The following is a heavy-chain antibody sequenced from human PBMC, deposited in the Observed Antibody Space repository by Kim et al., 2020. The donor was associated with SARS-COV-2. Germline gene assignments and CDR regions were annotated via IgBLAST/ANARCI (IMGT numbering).Heavy chain of an antibody. D-gene: IGHD2-21*02. J-gene: IGHJ4*02. Sequence: YYADSVRGRFTISGDTATHSLYLQMNSLRAEDTAVYYCARSIFSDSVGFDFWGQGSLVTVSS. CDR3: ARSIFSDSVGFDF. V-gene: IGHV3-48*03.